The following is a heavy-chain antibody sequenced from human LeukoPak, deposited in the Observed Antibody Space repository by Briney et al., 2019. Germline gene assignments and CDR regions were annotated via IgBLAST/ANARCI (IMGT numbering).Heavy chain of an antibody. J-gene: IGHJ4*02. CDR1: AFTFSSYA. D-gene: IGHD6-25*01. CDR2: ISGSGGST. Sequence: GGSLRLSCAASAFTFSSYAMSWVRQAPGKGLEWVSAISGSGGSTYYAYSVKGRFTISRDNSKNTLYLQMNSLRAEDTAVYYCAKDGSGGFDYWGQGTLVTVSS. CDR3: AKDGSGGFDY. V-gene: IGHV3-23*01.